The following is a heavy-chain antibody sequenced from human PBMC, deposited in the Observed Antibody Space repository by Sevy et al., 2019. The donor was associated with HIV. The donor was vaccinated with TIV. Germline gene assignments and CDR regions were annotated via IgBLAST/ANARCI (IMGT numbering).Heavy chain of an antibody. V-gene: IGHV3-53*01. CDR1: GFSVSSNY. CDR3: ARDGVGGDAFNM. CDR2: IYSGGST. J-gene: IGHJ3*02. Sequence: GESLKISCAASGFSVSSNYMSWVRHAPGKGLDWVSSIYSGGSTFYADSVKGRFTISRDNSKNTVYLQMNSLRAEDTAMYYCARDGVGGDAFNMWGQGTMVTVSS. D-gene: IGHD1-26*01.